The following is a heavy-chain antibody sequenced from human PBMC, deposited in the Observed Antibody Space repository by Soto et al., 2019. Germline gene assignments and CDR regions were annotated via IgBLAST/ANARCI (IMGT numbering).Heavy chain of an antibody. CDR1: GFTFSGYG. CDR2: IWYDGSNK. J-gene: IGHJ3*02. V-gene: IGHV3-33*01. CDR3: ARDSKNLFGAFDI. Sequence: PGGSLRLSCAASGFTFSGYGMHWVRQAPGKGLEWVAVIWYDGSNKYYADSVKGRFTISRDNSKNTLYLQMNSLRAEDTAVYYCARDSKNLFGAFDIWGQGTMVTVSS. D-gene: IGHD2-21*01.